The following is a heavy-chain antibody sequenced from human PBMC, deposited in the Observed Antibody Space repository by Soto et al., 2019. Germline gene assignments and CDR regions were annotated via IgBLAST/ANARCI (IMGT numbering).Heavy chain of an antibody. V-gene: IGHV4-39*01. D-gene: IGHD3-10*01. CDR3: ARLPPGSLWFGIQSYYYGMDV. Sequence: SETLSLTCTVSGGSISSSSYYWGWIRQPPGKGLEWIGSIYYSGSTYYNPSLKSRVTISEDTSKNQFSLKLSSVTAADTAVYYCARLPPGSLWFGIQSYYYGMDVWGQGTTVT. CDR2: IYYSGST. CDR1: GGSISSSSYY. J-gene: IGHJ6*02.